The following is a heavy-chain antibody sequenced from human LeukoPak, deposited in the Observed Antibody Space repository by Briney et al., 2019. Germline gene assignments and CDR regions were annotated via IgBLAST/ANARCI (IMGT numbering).Heavy chain of an antibody. CDR3: ATSRGSSYGYRALELPPSPVD. V-gene: IGHV3-30*02. CDR1: GFIFNTYV. J-gene: IGHJ4*02. CDR2: IRYDGSNK. Sequence: GGSLRLSCAASGFIFNTYVMHWVRQAPGKGLERLAFIRYDGSNKNYADSVKGRFTISRDNIKNSLYLQMNRLRAEDTAVYYCATSRGSSYGYRALELPPSPVDWGQGTLVTVSS. D-gene: IGHD5-18*01.